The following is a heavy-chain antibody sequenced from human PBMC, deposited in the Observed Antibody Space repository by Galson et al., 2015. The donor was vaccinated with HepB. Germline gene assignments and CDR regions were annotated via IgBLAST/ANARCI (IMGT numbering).Heavy chain of an antibody. CDR3: ARLWVPRVVTPLFGY. CDR2: IYPGDSDI. V-gene: IGHV5-51*01. Sequence: QSGAEVKKPGESLKISCKASGYSFTTYWIGWVRQMPGKGLEWMGIIYPGDSDIRYSPSFQGQVTISADKSISTAYLQWSSLKTSDTAMYYCARLWVPRVVTPLFGYWGQGTLVTVSS. CDR1: GYSFTTYW. J-gene: IGHJ4*02. D-gene: IGHD4-23*01.